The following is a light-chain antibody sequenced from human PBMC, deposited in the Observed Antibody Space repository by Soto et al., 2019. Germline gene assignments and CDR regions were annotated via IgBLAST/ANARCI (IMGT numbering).Light chain of an antibody. CDR1: SSDVGGYNY. CDR3: QSYDSSLGGSKGV. Sequence: QSALTQPASVSGSPGQSITISCTGTSSDVGGYNYVSWYQQHPGKAPKLMIYDVSNRPSGVPDRFSGSKSGTSASLAITGLQAEDEADYYCQSYDSSLGGSKGVFGGGTKLTVL. J-gene: IGLJ3*02. CDR2: DVS. V-gene: IGLV2-14*01.